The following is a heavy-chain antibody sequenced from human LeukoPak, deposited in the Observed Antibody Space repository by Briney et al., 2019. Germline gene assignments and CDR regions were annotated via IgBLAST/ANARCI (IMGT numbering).Heavy chain of an antibody. V-gene: IGHV3-74*01. CDR3: ARDRDWELYDY. D-gene: IGHD1-26*01. CDR1: GFTFSDYW. CDR2: ISGDGISS. J-gene: IGHJ4*02. Sequence: GGSLRLSCAASGFTFSDYWMHWVRQSPGRRLVRVARISGDGISSSYADSVKGRFTISRDNAKNTLYLQMNDLGADDTAIYYCARDRDWELYDYWGQGTLVTVSS.